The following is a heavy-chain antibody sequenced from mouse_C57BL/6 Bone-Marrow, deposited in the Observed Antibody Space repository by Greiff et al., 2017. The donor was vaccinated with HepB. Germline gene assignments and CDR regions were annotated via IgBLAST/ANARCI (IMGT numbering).Heavy chain of an antibody. J-gene: IGHJ4*01. V-gene: IGHV14-4*01. Sequence: VQLKESGAELVRPGASVKLSCTASGFTIKDYYMHWVKQRPEQGLEWIGWIDPENGDTEYASKFQGKATITADTSSNTAYLQLSSLTSEDTAVYYGTNGNSYYYAMDYWGQGTSVTVSS. CDR2: IDPENGDT. D-gene: IGHD2-1*01. CDR1: GFTIKDYY. CDR3: TNGNSYYYAMDY.